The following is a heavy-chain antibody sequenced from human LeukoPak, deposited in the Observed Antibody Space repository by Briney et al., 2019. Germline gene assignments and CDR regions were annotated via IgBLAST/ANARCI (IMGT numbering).Heavy chain of an antibody. CDR1: GFTFGTSA. Sequence: ASVKVSCKASGFTFGTSAVQWVRQARGQRLDWIGWIVVGSVNTNYAQKFQERVTITRDMSTSTAYMELSSLRSEDTAVYYCAATLTVTMGSAYFGMDVWGQGTTVTVSS. J-gene: IGHJ6*02. CDR2: IVVGSVNT. D-gene: IGHD4-17*01. CDR3: AATLTVTMGSAYFGMDV. V-gene: IGHV1-58*01.